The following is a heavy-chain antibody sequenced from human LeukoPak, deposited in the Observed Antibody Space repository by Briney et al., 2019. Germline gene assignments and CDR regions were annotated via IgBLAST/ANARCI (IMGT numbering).Heavy chain of an antibody. CDR2: MYIPIYTSGST. Sequence: SETLSLTCTVSGGSISSSSYYWSWIRQPAGKGLEWIGHMYIPIYTSGSTNYNPSPKSRVTMSADTSKNHFSLKLTSLTAADTAVYYCARGRGSGSFDRWGQGTLVTVSS. CDR1: GGSISSSSYY. D-gene: IGHD3-10*01. CDR3: ARGRGSGSFDR. J-gene: IGHJ4*02. V-gene: IGHV4-61*09.